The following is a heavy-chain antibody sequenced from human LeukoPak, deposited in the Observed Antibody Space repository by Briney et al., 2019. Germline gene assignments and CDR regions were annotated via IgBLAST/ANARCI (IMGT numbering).Heavy chain of an antibody. Sequence: PGGSLRLSCVASGFTFSSYGMHWVRQAPGKGLEWVGVISYDGSNKYYTDSVKGRFTISRDNSKNTLYLQMNSLRAEDTAVYYCAKEMLLSYYYYGMDVWGQGTTVTVSS. J-gene: IGHJ6*02. CDR3: AKEMLLSYYYYGMDV. CDR1: GFTFSSYG. D-gene: IGHD2-21*01. CDR2: ISYDGSNK. V-gene: IGHV3-30*18.